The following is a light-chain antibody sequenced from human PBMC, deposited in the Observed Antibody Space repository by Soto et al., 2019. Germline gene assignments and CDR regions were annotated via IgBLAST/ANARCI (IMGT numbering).Light chain of an antibody. Sequence: DIQITQSATCLSASVGDRVTITCRASQGIRNFVAWYQQKPGKAPKLLIYAASTLQSGVPSRFSGSGSGTDFTLTINSLQPEDVATYSCQKYSSVPVFGPGTKVEIK. CDR1: QGIRNF. CDR2: AAS. V-gene: IGKV1-27*01. J-gene: IGKJ3*01. CDR3: QKYSSVPV.